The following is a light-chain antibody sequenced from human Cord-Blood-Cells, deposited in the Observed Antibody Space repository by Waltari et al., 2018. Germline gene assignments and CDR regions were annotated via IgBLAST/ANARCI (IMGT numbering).Light chain of an antibody. CDR2: AAS. Sequence: IQIAHSPSSLSASVVARVTITYRPSQSISSYLNWYQQKPGKSPKLLIYAASNLQSAVPSRFSGRGSGTDFTLSISSLPPEDFASYYCQQSYSTPPCTFGQGTKLAIK. V-gene: IGKV1-39*01. CDR1: QSISSY. J-gene: IGKJ2*02. CDR3: QQSYSTPPCT.